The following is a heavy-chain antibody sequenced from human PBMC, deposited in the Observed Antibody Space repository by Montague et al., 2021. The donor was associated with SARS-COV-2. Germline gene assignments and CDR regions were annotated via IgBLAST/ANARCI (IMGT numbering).Heavy chain of an antibody. CDR1: GFTFSSYA. CDR2: VSGSGADT. V-gene: IGHV3-23*01. D-gene: IGHD2/OR15-2a*01. CDR3: AKLSNSGPTFFDS. Sequence: SLRISCAASGFTFSSYAMSWVRQPPGKGLEWVSGVSGSGADTYYADSVKGRFTISRDNSKNTVFLQMSSLRAEDTAVFYCAKLSNSGPTFFDSWGQGTLVTVSS. J-gene: IGHJ5*01.